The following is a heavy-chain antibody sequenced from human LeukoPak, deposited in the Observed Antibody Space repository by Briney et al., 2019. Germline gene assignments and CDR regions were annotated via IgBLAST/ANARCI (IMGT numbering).Heavy chain of an antibody. CDR2: INSDGSST. D-gene: IGHD2-15*01. V-gene: IGHV3-74*01. J-gene: IGHJ4*02. CDR3: AKVLGGLWPGIDY. CDR1: GFTFSTHS. Sequence: PGGSLRLSCTASGFTFSTHSMHWVRQAPGKGPVWVSRINSDGSSTRYADSVTGRFTISRDSAKNTVYLQMNSLRAEDTAVYYCAKVLGGLWPGIDYWGQGTVVTVSS.